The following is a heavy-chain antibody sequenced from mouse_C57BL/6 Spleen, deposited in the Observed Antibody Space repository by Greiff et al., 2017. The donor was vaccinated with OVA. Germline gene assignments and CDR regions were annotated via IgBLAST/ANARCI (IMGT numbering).Heavy chain of an antibody. J-gene: IGHJ4*01. D-gene: IGHD2-4*01. Sequence: VQLQQPGAELVKPGASVKLSCKASGYTFTSYWMHWVKQRPGRGLEWMGRIDPNSGGTKYNEKFKSKATLTVDKPSSTAYMQLNSLTSEDSAVYYCARDDYDEVYYAMDYWGQGTSVTVSS. V-gene: IGHV1-72*01. CDR1: GYTFTSYW. CDR2: IDPNSGGT. CDR3: ARDDYDEVYYAMDY.